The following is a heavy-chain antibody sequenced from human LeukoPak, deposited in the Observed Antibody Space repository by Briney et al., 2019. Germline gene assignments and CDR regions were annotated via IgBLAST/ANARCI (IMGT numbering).Heavy chain of an antibody. Sequence: SETLSLTCTVSGGSISSSSYYWGWIRQPPGKGLEWIGSIYYSGSTYYNPSLKSRVTISVDTSKNQFSLKLSSVTAADTAVYYCAREKRDIRYNWNYYDNYYYYMDVWGKGTTVTVSS. V-gene: IGHV4-39*07. CDR2: IYYSGST. D-gene: IGHD1-7*01. J-gene: IGHJ6*03. CDR3: AREKRDIRYNWNYYDNYYYYMDV. CDR1: GGSISSSSYY.